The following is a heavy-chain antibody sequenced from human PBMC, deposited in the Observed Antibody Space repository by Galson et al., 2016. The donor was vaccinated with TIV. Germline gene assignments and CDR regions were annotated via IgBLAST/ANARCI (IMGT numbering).Heavy chain of an antibody. D-gene: IGHD5-18*01. CDR3: ASDRNTAFDTYHYYYGMDV. Sequence: SVKVSCKASGDTISSYVFNWVRLAPGQGPEWMGGIIPLFRTTNYAQKFQGRVTITADESTNTAYMELNSLRSGDTAVYYCASDRNTAFDTYHYYYGMDVWGQGTTVTVSS. CDR1: GDTISSYV. J-gene: IGHJ6*02. CDR2: IIPLFRTT. V-gene: IGHV1-69*13.